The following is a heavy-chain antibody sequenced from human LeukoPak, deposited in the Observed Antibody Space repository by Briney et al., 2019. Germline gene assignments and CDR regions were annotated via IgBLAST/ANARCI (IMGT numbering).Heavy chain of an antibody. J-gene: IGHJ6*02. CDR1: GFTFSTYA. CDR3: AKSPVPYCSGGSCYGMDV. CDR2: ISGNGANI. D-gene: IGHD2-15*01. Sequence: GCLRLSCVASGFTFSTYAMSWVRQAPGQGLEWVAVISGNGANIYYGDSMKGRVTISRDNSKNTLYLQMNSLRVEDTAGYYCAKSPVPYCSGGSCYGMDVWGQGTTVTVSS. V-gene: IGHV3-23*01.